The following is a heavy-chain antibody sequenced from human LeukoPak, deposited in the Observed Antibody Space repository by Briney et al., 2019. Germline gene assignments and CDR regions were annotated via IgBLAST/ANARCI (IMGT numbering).Heavy chain of an antibody. CDR3: ARGAQLWLLDY. Sequence: MSSETLSLTCTVSGGSISSYYWSWIRQPPGKGLEWIGYIYYSGSTNYNPSLKSRVTISVDTSKNQFSLKLSSVTAADTAVYYCARGAQLWLLDYWGQGTLVTVSS. D-gene: IGHD5-18*01. V-gene: IGHV4-59*01. CDR1: GGSISSYY. J-gene: IGHJ4*02. CDR2: IYYSGST.